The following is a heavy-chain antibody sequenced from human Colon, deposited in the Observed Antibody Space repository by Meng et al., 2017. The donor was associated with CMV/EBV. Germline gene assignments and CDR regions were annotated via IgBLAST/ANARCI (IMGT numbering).Heavy chain of an antibody. CDR2: IYYSGST. D-gene: IGHD3-16*02. J-gene: IGHJ6*02. CDR3: ARDNGDYYYGMDV. V-gene: IGHV4-59*01. CDR1: GDSINDYY. Sequence: SETLSLTCTVSGDSINDYYWSWIRQSPGKGLEWIGYIYYSGSTHYNPSLGGRVDISIDTSRKHFSLKMTSVTAADTATYYCARDNGDYYYGMDVWGQGTTVTVSS.